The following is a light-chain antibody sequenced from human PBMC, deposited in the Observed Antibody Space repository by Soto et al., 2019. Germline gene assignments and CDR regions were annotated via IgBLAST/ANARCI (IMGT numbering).Light chain of an antibody. Sequence: PGERATLSCRASQSVSSYLAWYQQKPGQAPRLLIYDASNRATGIPTRFSGSGSGTDFTLTISSLEPEDFAVYYCQQRSNWPRALTFGGGTKVEIK. CDR3: QQRSNWPRALT. CDR2: DAS. J-gene: IGKJ4*01. CDR1: QSVSSY. V-gene: IGKV3-11*01.